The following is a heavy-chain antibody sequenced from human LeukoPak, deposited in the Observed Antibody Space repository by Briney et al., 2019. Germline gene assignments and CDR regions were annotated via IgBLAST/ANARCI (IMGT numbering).Heavy chain of an antibody. V-gene: IGHV3-30*18. Sequence: GGSLRLSCAASGFTFSGFGMHWVRQAPGKGLEWVALVSYDGSNKYYADSVKGRLTISRDNSKNTLYLQMNSLRAEDTAVYYCAKDGAGIAVADTFGYYFGMDVWGQGTTVTVSS. CDR1: GFTFSGFG. CDR2: VSYDGSNK. J-gene: IGHJ6*02. D-gene: IGHD6-19*01. CDR3: AKDGAGIAVADTFGYYFGMDV.